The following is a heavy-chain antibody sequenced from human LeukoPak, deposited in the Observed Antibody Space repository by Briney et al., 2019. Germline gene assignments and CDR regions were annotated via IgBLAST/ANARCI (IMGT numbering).Heavy chain of an antibody. CDR1: GFTFSSYG. V-gene: IGHV3-33*01. CDR3: ARDLTGYYYGSGSHSAFDY. D-gene: IGHD3-10*01. CDR2: IWYDGSNK. J-gene: IGHJ4*02. Sequence: GGSLRLSCAASGFTFSSYGMHWVRQAPGKGLEWVAVIWYDGSNKYYADSVKGRFTISRDNSKNTLYLQMSSLRAEDTAVYYCARDLTGYYYGSGSHSAFDYWGQGTLVTVSS.